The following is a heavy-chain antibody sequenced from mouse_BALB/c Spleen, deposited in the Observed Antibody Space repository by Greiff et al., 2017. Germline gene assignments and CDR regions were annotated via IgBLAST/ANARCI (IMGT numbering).Heavy chain of an antibody. CDR3: ARKGRLEYAMDY. V-gene: IGHV1-7*01. Sequence: QVQLQQSGAELAKPGASVKMSCKASGYTFTSYWMHWVKQRPGQGLEWIRYINPSTGYTEYNQKFKDKATLTADKSSSTAYMQLSSLTSEDSAVYYCARKGRLEYAMDYWGQGTSVTVSS. D-gene: IGHD2-14*01. CDR2: INPSTGYT. J-gene: IGHJ4*01. CDR1: GYTFTSYW.